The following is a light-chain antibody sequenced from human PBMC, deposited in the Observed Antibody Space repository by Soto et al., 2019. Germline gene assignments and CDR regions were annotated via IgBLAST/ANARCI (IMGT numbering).Light chain of an antibody. V-gene: IGLV4-69*01. CDR1: SGHSSYA. CDR3: QHWGTGWG. J-gene: IGLJ3*02. Sequence: QLVLTQSPSASASLGASVKLTCTLSSGHSSYAIAWHQQQPEKGPRYLMKLNSDGSHSKGDGIPDRFSGSSSGAERYLTISSLQSEDEAEYYWQHWGTGWGFGGGTKRTVL. CDR2: LNSDGSH.